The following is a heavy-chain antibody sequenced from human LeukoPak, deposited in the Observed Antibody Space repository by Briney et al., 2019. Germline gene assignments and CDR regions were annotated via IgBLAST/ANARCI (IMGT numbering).Heavy chain of an antibody. Sequence: GASVKVSCKTSGYTFTDYLMHWVRQAPGQGLEWMGWINLDSGGTKYAQRFQGRVTMTRDTSISTAYMDLGRLRSDDTAVYYCARDLSTSATWEFDYWGQGTLVTISS. CDR3: ARDLSTSATWEFDY. J-gene: IGHJ4*02. CDR1: GYTFTDYL. V-gene: IGHV1-2*02. CDR2: INLDSGGT. D-gene: IGHD6-25*01.